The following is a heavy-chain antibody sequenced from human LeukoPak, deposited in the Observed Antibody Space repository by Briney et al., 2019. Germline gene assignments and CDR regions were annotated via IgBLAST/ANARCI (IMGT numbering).Heavy chain of an antibody. J-gene: IGHJ4*02. CDR2: ISSSSSYI. D-gene: IGHD6-13*01. CDR1: GFTFSSYS. CDR3: ARETSSSWWGTTYFVY. V-gene: IGHV3-21*01. Sequence: GGSLRLSCAASGFTFSSYSMNWVRQAPGKGLEWVSSISSSSSYIYYADSVKGRFTISRDNAKNSLYLQMNSLRAEDTAVYYCARETSSSWWGTTYFVYWGQGTLVTVSS.